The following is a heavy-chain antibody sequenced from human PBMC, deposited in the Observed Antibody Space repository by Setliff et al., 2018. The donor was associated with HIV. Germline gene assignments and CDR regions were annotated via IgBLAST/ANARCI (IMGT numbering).Heavy chain of an antibody. Sequence: PGESLKISCSASGFTFSSYAMNWVRQAPGKGLEWVSDINGSGDITYYADSVKGRFTISRDNSKNTLYLQMDSLRAEDTAVYYCAKRLTNSPIDYWGQGTLVTVSS. D-gene: IGHD1-1*01. CDR1: GFTFSSYA. J-gene: IGHJ4*02. V-gene: IGHV3-23*01. CDR3: AKRLTNSPIDY. CDR2: INGSGDIT.